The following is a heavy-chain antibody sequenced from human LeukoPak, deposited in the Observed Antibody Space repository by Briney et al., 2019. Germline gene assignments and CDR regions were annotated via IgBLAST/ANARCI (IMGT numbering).Heavy chain of an antibody. V-gene: IGHV3-9*01. D-gene: IGHD3-3*01. CDR3: AKTQSGVDPTWFDP. CDR1: GFTFDDYA. Sequence: PGGSLRLSCAASGFTFDDYAMHWVRQAPGKGLEWVSGISWNSGSIGYADSVKGRFTISRDNAKNSLYLQMNSLRAEDTALYYCAKTQSGVDPTWFDPWGQGTLVTVSS. J-gene: IGHJ5*02. CDR2: ISWNSGSI.